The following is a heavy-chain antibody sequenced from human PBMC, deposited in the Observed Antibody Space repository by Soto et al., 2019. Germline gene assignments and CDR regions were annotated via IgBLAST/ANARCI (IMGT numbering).Heavy chain of an antibody. Sequence: EVQLVESGGGLVQPGGSLRLSCAASGFTFSSYWMHWVRQAPGKGLVWVSRINNDGSSTTYADSVKGRFTISRDNAKNTLYLQMNSLSAEDTSVYYCAKYTPMVLWGQGTLVTVSS. CDR1: GFTFSSYW. V-gene: IGHV3-74*01. D-gene: IGHD5-18*01. CDR3: AKYTPMVL. CDR2: INNDGSST. J-gene: IGHJ4*02.